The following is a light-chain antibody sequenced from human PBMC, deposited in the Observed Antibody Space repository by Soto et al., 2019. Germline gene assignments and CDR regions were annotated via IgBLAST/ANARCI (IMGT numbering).Light chain of an antibody. Sequence: QMTQSPSSRSASVGESVTISCQASQTINYYLNWYQQKPGKDPKLLIYAASSLQSGVPSRFSCSGSGTDFTLTISSLHPEDFATYYCLQDYNYPITFGQETHWRL. CDR2: AAS. CDR3: LQDYNYPIT. CDR1: QTINYY. J-gene: IGKJ5*01. V-gene: IGKV1-6*01.